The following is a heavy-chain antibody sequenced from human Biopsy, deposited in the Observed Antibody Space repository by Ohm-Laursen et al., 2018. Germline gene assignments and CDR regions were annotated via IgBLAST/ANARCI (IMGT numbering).Heavy chain of an antibody. CDR1: GGSISNYY. V-gene: IGHV4-59*08. D-gene: IGHD2-21*02. CDR3: ARLPHGDLRYNFDY. J-gene: IGHJ4*02. CDR2: ISYSGST. Sequence: SETLSLTCTVSGGSISNYYWGWVRQPPGKGLEWIGYISYSGSTNYNPSLRSRVTISLDTSKNQFSLKLSSVTAADTAVYYCARLPHGDLRYNFDYWGQGTLVTVSS.